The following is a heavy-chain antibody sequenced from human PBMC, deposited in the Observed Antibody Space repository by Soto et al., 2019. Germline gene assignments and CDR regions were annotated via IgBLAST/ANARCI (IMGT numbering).Heavy chain of an antibody. CDR2: IYYSGST. D-gene: IGHD3-22*01. J-gene: IGHJ5*02. CDR3: ARDYFDSSDYTTNWFDP. CDR1: GGSISSGGYY. V-gene: IGHV4-31*03. Sequence: SETLSLTCTVSGGSISSGGYYWSWIRQHPGKGLEWIGYIYYSGSTYYNPSLKSRVTISVDTSKNQFSLKLTSVTAADTALYYCARDYFDSSDYTTNWFDPWGQGALVTVSS.